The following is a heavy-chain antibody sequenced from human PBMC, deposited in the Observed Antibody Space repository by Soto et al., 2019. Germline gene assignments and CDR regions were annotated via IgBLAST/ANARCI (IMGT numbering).Heavy chain of an antibody. CDR2: IIPMFGTT. J-gene: IGHJ5*02. CDR1: GGTFSRHA. V-gene: IGHV1-69*01. CDR3: ARAAIHGSSWYFGFDP. D-gene: IGHD6-13*01. Sequence: QVQLVPSGSEVKMPGSSVKVSCKTSGGTFSRHAINWVRQAPGQGLEWMGGIIPMFGTTNYAQKFQGRVTISADESTSTAYMELSSLRSEEAAVYYCARAAIHGSSWYFGFDPWGQGTLVTVSS.